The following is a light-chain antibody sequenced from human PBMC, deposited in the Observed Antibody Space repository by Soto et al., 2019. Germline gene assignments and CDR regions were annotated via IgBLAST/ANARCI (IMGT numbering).Light chain of an antibody. CDR2: GNN. Sequence: QSVLTQPPSVSGAPGQRVTISCTGTNSNIGADYGVQWYQQFPGTAPKLLIYGNNNRPSGVSGRFSGSKSATSASLAITGLQPGDEADYYCQSYDSNLVGLVFGAGTKLTVL. V-gene: IGLV1-40*01. CDR3: QSYDSNLVGLV. CDR1: NSNIGADYG. J-gene: IGLJ3*02.